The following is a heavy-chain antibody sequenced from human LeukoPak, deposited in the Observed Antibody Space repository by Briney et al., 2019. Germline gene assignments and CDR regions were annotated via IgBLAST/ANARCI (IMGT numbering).Heavy chain of an antibody. D-gene: IGHD3-10*01. CDR3: ARQNYGSAPLRY. CDR2: INHSGST. CDR1: GGSFSGYY. V-gene: IGHV4-34*01. Sequence: SESLSLTCAVYGGSFSGYYWSWIRQPPGKGLEWIGEINHSGSTNYNPSLMSRVTISVDTSKNQFSLKLSSVTAADTAVYFCARQNYGSAPLRYWGQGTLVTVSS. J-gene: IGHJ4*02.